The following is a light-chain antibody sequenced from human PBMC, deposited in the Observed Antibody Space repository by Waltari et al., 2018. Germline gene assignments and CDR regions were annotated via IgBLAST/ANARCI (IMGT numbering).Light chain of an antibody. CDR3: QQYHSLPT. Sequence: DIQMTQSTSSLSASVGDRVTITCQASQDITNSLVWYQQKPGKAPKLLIFEASSLETGVPSRFRGSGSGTDFTFTISRLQPEDVATYYCQQYHSLPTFGQGTRLEIK. J-gene: IGKJ5*01. CDR2: EAS. V-gene: IGKV1-33*01. CDR1: QDITNS.